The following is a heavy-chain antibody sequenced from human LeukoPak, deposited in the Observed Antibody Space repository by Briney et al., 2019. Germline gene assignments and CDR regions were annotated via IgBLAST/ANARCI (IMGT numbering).Heavy chain of an antibody. CDR1: GFTFSDYG. D-gene: IGHD6-19*01. J-gene: IGHJ3*02. CDR3: AKGIRGSGWFRGGFDI. V-gene: IGHV3-23*01. Sequence: GGSLTLSCAASGFTFSDYGMRWVRQAPGKGLEWVSPISSSGGNTYYADSVKGRFTIARDNSRNTLYLQMNSLRAEDTAGYYCAKGIRGSGWFRGGFDIGGQGTKVTVSS. CDR2: ISSSGGNT.